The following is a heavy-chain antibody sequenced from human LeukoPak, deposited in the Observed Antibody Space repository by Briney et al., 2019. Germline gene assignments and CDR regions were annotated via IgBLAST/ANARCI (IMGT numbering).Heavy chain of an antibody. J-gene: IGHJ3*02. V-gene: IGHV3-53*01. CDR2: IYSGGST. D-gene: IGHD3-9*01. CDR1: GFTVSSNY. CDR3: ARSSHYDILTGYSEEDAFDI. Sequence: PGGSLRLSCAASGFTVSSNYMSWVRQAPGKGLEWVSVIYSGGSTDYADPVKGRFTISRDTSKNTLYLQMNSLRVEDTAVYYCARSSHYDILTGYSEEDAFDIWGQGTMVTVSS.